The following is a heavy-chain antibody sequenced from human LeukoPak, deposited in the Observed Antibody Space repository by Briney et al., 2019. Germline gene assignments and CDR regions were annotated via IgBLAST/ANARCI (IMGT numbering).Heavy chain of an antibody. J-gene: IGHJ4*02. CDR1: GFTFSSYA. V-gene: IGHV3-23*01. Sequence: GGSLRLSCAASGFTFSSYAITWVRQAPGKGLEWVSVISGSGGSTSYADSVKGRFTISRDNSKNTLYLQMNSLRAEDTAVYYCAKVLRSDYVRGSYRYPDYWGQGTLVTVSS. D-gene: IGHD3-16*02. CDR3: AKVLRSDYVRGSYRYPDY. CDR2: ISGSGGST.